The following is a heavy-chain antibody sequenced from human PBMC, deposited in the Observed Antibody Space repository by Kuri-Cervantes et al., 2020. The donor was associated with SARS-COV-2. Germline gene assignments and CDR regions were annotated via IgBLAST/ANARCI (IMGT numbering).Heavy chain of an antibody. CDR3: ARGSPSDGLLWFGELLQSRGWFDP. CDR1: GGSISSSSYY. CDR2: IYYSGST. V-gene: IGHV4-39*01. J-gene: IGHJ5*02. D-gene: IGHD3-10*01. Sequence: SETLSLTCTVSGGSISSSSYYWGWIRQPPGKGLEWIGSIYYSGSTYYNPSLKSRVTISVDTSKNQFSLKLSSVTAADTAVYYCARGSPSDGLLWFGELLQSRGWFDPWGQGTLVTVSS.